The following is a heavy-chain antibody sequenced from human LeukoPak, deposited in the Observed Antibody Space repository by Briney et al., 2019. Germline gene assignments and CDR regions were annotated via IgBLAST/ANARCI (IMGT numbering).Heavy chain of an antibody. V-gene: IGHV1-24*01. CDR1: GYTLTELS. D-gene: IGHD6-19*01. Sequence: ASVKVSCKVSGYTLTELSMHWVRQAPGKGLEWMGGFDPEDGETIYAQKFQGRVTMTEDTSTDTAYMELRSLRSDDTAVYYCARRGIAVAGTDYWGQGTLVTVSS. CDR2: FDPEDGET. J-gene: IGHJ4*02. CDR3: ARRGIAVAGTDY.